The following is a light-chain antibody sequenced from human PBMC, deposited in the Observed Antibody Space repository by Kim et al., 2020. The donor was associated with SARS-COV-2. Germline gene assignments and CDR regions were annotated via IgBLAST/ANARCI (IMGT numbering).Light chain of an antibody. CDR2: FTS. CDR1: NIGSNN. CDR3: QVGYNNSDHVV. Sequence: SYELTQPPSVSVAPGQTARISCGGNNIGSNNVHWYQQKPGQAPVLVIYFTSDRPSGIPARFSGSNAGDTSTLTISRVEAGDEADYYCQVGYNNSDHVVFG. V-gene: IGLV3-21*04. J-gene: IGLJ2*01.